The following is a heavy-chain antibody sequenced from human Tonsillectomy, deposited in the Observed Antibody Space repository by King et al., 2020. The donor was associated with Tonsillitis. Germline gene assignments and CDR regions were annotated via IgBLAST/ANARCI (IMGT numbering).Heavy chain of an antibody. D-gene: IGHD5-18*01. CDR3: ARSAMVPHYFDY. V-gene: IGHV4-38-2*01. Sequence: VQLQESGPGLVKPSETLSLTCAVSGYSISSGYYWGWIRQPPGKGLEWIGSIYHSGSTYYNPSLKSRVTISVDTSKNQFSLKLSSVTAADTAVYYCARSAMVPHYFDYWGQGTLVTVSS. CDR1: GYSISSGYY. CDR2: IYHSGST. J-gene: IGHJ4*02.